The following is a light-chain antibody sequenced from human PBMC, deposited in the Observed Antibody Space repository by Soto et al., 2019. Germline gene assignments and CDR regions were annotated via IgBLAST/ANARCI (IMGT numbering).Light chain of an antibody. V-gene: IGKV1-8*01. J-gene: IGKJ1*01. CDR3: QQYYSYPRT. CDR1: QGISSY. Sequence: AIRMTQSPSSFSASTGDRVTITWRASQGISSYLAWYQQKPGKPPKLLIYAASTLQSGVPSRFSGSGSGTDFTLTISCLQSEDCATYYCQQYYSYPRTFGRGTKVEIK. CDR2: AAS.